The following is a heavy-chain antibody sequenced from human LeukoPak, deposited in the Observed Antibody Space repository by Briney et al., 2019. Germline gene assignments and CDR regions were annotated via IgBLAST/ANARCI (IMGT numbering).Heavy chain of an antibody. CDR3: ATLPNSGIAVAGDY. CDR1: GFTFSSYG. CDR2: IRYDGSNK. J-gene: IGHJ4*02. D-gene: IGHD6-19*01. Sequence: PGGSLRLSCAASGFTFSSYGMHWVRQAPGKGLEWVAFIRYDGSNKYYADSVKGRFTISRDNSKNTLYLQMNSLRAEDTAVYYCATLPNSGIAVAGDYWGQGTLATVSS. V-gene: IGHV3-30*02.